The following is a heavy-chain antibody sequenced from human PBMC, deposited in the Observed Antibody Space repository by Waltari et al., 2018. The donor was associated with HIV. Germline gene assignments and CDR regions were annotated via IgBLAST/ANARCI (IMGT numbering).Heavy chain of an antibody. CDR2: IWYDGSNT. Sequence: QVQLVESGGGLVQPGRSLRLSWAAAGFPVSTYGMHWVRQAPGKGLEWVAVIWYDGSNTYYTDSVKGRFIISRDNSKNTLYLQMYSLRAEDTAVYYCARDVQGYCGGERCFYGMDVWGQGTTVTVSS. CDR3: ARDVQGYCGGERCFYGMDV. CDR1: GFPVSTYG. V-gene: IGHV3-33*01. J-gene: IGHJ6*02. D-gene: IGHD2-21*01.